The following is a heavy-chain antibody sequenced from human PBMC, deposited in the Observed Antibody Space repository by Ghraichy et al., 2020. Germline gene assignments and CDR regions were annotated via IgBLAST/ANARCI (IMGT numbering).Heavy chain of an antibody. J-gene: IGHJ6*02. CDR3: ARNWDTAFYYYYGMDV. D-gene: IGHD5-18*01. CDR2: ISSSSSTI. Sequence: GGSLRLSCAASGFTFSSYSMNWVRQAPGKGLEWVSYISSSSSTIYYADSVKGRFTISRDNAKNSLYLQMNSLRDEDTAVYYCARNWDTAFYYYYGMDVWGQGTTVTVSS. CDR1: GFTFSSYS. V-gene: IGHV3-48*02.